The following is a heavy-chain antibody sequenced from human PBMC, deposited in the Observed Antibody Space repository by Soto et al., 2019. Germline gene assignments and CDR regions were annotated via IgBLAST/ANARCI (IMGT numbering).Heavy chain of an antibody. CDR3: ARGISNNYGSGSYYNADYGMDV. CDR2: INHSGST. CDR1: GGSFRGYY. V-gene: IGHV4-34*01. J-gene: IGHJ6*02. D-gene: IGHD3-10*01. Sequence: SETLSLTCGVYGGSFRGYYWSWIRQPPGKGLEWIGEINHSGSTNYNPSLKSRVTISVDTSKNQFSLKLSSVTAADTAVYFCARGISNNYGSGSYYNADYGMDVWGQGTTVT.